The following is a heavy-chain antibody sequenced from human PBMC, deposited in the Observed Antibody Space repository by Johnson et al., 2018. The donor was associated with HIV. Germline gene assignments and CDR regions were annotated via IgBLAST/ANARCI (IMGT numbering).Heavy chain of an antibody. J-gene: IGHJ3*02. Sequence: QVQLVESGGGVVQPGRSLRLSCEASGFTFSSYAVHWVRQAPGKGLEWVALISYGGKNKYYANSVKGRFTVSRDNSKNTLYLQMDSLRAEDTAVYYCAILGWGAFDIWGQGTMVTVSS. CDR1: GFTFSSYA. CDR2: ISYGGKNK. V-gene: IGHV3-30*04. CDR3: AILGWGAFDI. D-gene: IGHD2-21*01.